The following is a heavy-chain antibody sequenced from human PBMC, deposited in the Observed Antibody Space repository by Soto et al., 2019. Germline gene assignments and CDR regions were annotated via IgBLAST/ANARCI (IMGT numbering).Heavy chain of an antibody. V-gene: IGHV4-39*01. Sequence: QLQLQESGPGLVKPSETLSLTCTVSGGSISSSSYYWGWIRQPPGKGLEWIGSIYYSGSTYYNPSLKSRVTISVDTSKNQFSLKLSSVTAADTAVYYCARHPGYSSSWSYWGQGTLVTVSS. J-gene: IGHJ4*02. CDR1: GGSISSSSYY. CDR2: IYYSGST. CDR3: ARHPGYSSSWSY. D-gene: IGHD6-13*01.